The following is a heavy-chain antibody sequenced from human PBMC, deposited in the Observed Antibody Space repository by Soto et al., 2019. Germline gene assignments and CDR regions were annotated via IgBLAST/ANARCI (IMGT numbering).Heavy chain of an antibody. CDR3: ARVQRGYSYGPREYFQH. CDR1: GGSISVYY. Sequence: SDTLSLTCTISGGSISVYYWSWVRQPPGHELEWIGYIYASGSPYYNPSLRSRVTISADTSKNQISLKLTSPTAEDTAVYYCARVQRGYSYGPREYFQHWGQGTLVTVSS. J-gene: IGHJ1*01. V-gene: IGHV4-59*01. CDR2: IYASGSP. D-gene: IGHD5-18*01.